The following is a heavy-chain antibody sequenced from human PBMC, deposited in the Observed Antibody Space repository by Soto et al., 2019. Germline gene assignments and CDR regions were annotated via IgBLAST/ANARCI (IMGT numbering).Heavy chain of an antibody. CDR2: VLPFLDIT. CDR3: ARDRDNSNWPNFDS. J-gene: IGHJ4*02. V-gene: IGHV1-69*02. CDR1: GDTFSIYT. Sequence: QVQLVQSGSEVKKPGSSVRVSCKTSGDTFSIYTISWVRQAPGQGLEWMGRVLPFLDITSYSQRFQGRVTIXGXRXPTTAYMELTSLRSEDTAVYYCARDRDNSNWPNFDSWGQGTLVTVSS. D-gene: IGHD6-13*01.